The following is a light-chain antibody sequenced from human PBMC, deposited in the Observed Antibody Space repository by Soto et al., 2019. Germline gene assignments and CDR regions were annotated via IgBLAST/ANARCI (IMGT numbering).Light chain of an antibody. CDR1: QGISNY. Sequence: DIQMTQSPSSLSASVGDRVTITCRASQGISNYLAWSQQKPGKVPTLLIYAASTLPSWVPSRFSGRGPGTDFTLTISSLKTEDCTSYSCQKYKSASVTFGGGTKVEIK. CDR3: QKYKSASVT. CDR2: AAS. V-gene: IGKV1-27*01. J-gene: IGKJ4*01.